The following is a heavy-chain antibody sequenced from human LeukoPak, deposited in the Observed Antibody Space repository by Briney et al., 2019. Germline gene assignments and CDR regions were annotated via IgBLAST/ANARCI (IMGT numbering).Heavy chain of an antibody. J-gene: IGHJ4*02. Sequence: SQTLSLTCTVSGGSISSGDYYWSWIRQHPGKGLEWIAYLSYSGNTYYNPSLKSRVTISLDTSKNQFSLRLNSMTAADTAVYYCARGEDNWSFDYWGQGTLVTVSS. V-gene: IGHV4-31*03. CDR3: ARGEDNWSFDY. CDR2: LSYSGNT. CDR1: GGSISSGDYY. D-gene: IGHD3-16*01.